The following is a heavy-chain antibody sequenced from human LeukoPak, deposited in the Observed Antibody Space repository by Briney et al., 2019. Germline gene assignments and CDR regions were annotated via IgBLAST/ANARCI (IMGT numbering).Heavy chain of an antibody. J-gene: IGHJ6*03. Sequence: SETLSLTCTVSGGSISSSSYYWGWLRQPPGKGLEWIGSIYYSGSTYYNPSLKSRVTISVDTSKNQFSLKLSSVAAADTAVYYCARALGPYCSSTSCRIYYYYYMDVWGKGTTVTVSS. CDR3: ARALGPYCSSTSCRIYYYYYMDV. V-gene: IGHV4-39*07. CDR2: IYYSGST. CDR1: GGSISSSSYY. D-gene: IGHD2-2*01.